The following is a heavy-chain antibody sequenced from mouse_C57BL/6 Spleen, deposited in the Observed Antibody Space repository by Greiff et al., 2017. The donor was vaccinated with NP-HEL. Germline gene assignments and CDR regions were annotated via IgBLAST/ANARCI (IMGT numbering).Heavy chain of an antibody. CDR1: GFTFSSYA. CDR2: ISDGGSYT. V-gene: IGHV5-4*01. J-gene: IGHJ2*01. Sequence: EVHLVESGGGLVKPGGSLKLSCAASGFTFSSYAMSWVRQTPEKRLEWVATISDGGSYTYYPDNVKGRFTISRDNAKNNLYLQMSHLKSEDTAMYYCAREGIYYDTFDYWGQGTTLTVSS. CDR3: AREGIYYDTFDY. D-gene: IGHD2-4*01.